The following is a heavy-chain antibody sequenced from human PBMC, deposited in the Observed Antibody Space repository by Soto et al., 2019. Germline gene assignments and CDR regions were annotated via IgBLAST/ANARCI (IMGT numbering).Heavy chain of an antibody. CDR3: ARSQGSSTSLELYYYYYYGMDV. D-gene: IGHD2-2*01. Sequence: QVQLVQSGAEVKKPGSSVKVSCKASGGTFSSYAISWVRQAPGQGLEWRGGIIPISDTTNYAQKFHGRVTITADESTSTAYMELSSLRSEDTAVYYCARSQGSSTSLELYYYYYYGMDVWGQGTTVTVSS. V-gene: IGHV1-69*01. CDR1: GGTFSSYA. CDR2: IIPISDTT. J-gene: IGHJ6*02.